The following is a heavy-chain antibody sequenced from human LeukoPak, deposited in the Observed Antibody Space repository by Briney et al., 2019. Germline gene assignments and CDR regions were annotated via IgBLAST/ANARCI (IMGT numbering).Heavy chain of an antibody. CDR1: GFTFSSHA. Sequence: GGSLRLSCAASGFTFSSHAIHWVRQAAGKGLEWVAVISFDGRRQYYADSVKGRFTISRDNAKNTVSLQMNSLRAEDTGVYYCARAPSEIGGYYPEYFRHWGQGTLVTVSS. D-gene: IGHD3-22*01. CDR3: ARAPSEIGGYYPEYFRH. J-gene: IGHJ1*01. V-gene: IGHV3-30*04. CDR2: ISFDGRRQ.